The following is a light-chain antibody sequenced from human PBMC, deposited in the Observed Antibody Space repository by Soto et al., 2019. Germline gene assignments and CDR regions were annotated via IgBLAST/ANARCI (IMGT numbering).Light chain of an antibody. CDR1: SSDVGAYDY. CDR2: EVN. CDR3: SSFAGGTTLV. Sequence: QSVLTQPPSASGSPGQSVTISCTGTSSDVGAYDYVSWYQQHPGKAPKLIIYEVNKRPSGVPDRFSGSKSGNTASLTVSGLQAEDEADYHCSSFAGGTTLVFGGGTQLTVL. V-gene: IGLV2-8*01. J-gene: IGLJ3*02.